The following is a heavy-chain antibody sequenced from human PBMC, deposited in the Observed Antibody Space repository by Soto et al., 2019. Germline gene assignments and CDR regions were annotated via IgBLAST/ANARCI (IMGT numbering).Heavy chain of an antibody. CDR2: IIPIFGTA. CDR3: AGADSSGYYTFDY. J-gene: IGHJ4*02. CDR1: GGTFSSYA. D-gene: IGHD3-22*01. Sequence: ASVKVSCKASGGTFSSYAISWVRHAPGQGLEWMGGIIPIFGTANYAQKFQGRVTITADESTSTAYMELSSLRSEDTAVYYCAGADSSGYYTFDYWGQGTLVTVSS. V-gene: IGHV1-69*13.